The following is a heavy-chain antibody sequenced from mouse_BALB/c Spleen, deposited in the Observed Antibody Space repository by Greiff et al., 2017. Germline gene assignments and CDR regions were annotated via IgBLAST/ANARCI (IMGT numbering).Heavy chain of an antibody. J-gene: IGHJ2*01. CDR1: GYTFTSYY. D-gene: IGHD1-1*02. Sequence: VQLQQSGAELVKPGASVKLSCKASGYTFTSYYMYWVKQRPGQGLEWIGEINPSNGGTNFNEKFKSKATLTVDKSSSTAYMQLSSLTSEDSAVYYCTRSGGSDDWGQGTTLTVSS. V-gene: IGHV1S81*02. CDR3: TRSGGSDD. CDR2: INPSNGGT.